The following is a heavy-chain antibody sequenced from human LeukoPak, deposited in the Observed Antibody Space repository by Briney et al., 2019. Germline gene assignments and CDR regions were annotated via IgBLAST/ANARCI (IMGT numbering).Heavy chain of an antibody. J-gene: IGHJ6*03. Sequence: AAVTVSCKASGYSFTSYGISWVRQAPGQGLEWVGWISAYNGDTKYAQKHQGIVTMTTDTSTSTAYMELGSLRSDDTAVYYCARAGYYDFWSGYYFYMDGWGKGTTVTVSS. CDR2: ISAYNGDT. CDR1: GYSFTSYG. CDR3: ARAGYYDFWSGYYFYMDG. D-gene: IGHD3-3*01. V-gene: IGHV1-18*01.